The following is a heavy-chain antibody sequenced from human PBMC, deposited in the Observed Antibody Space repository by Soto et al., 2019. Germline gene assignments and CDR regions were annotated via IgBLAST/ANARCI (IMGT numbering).Heavy chain of an antibody. V-gene: IGHV4-61*01. J-gene: IGHJ5*02. CDR3: ARHVRGAVTMNWFDP. D-gene: IGHD3-10*02. CDR2: IYYSGTT. Sequence: PSETLSLTCNVSGDAVSSGSYYWTWVRQPPGKGLEWIGNIYYSGTTNYNPSLQNRVTISIDTSKNQYSLKLTSVTAADTAIYYCARHVRGAVTMNWFDPWGHGTLVTVSS. CDR1: GDAVSSGSYY.